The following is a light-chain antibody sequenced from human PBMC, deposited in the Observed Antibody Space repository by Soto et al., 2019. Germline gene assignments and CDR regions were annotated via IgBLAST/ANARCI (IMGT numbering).Light chain of an antibody. V-gene: IGKV2-28*01. CDR3: MQGTHWPPTWT. CDR2: FGS. J-gene: IGKJ1*01. Sequence: DIVRTQSPLTLPVTHGEPASSSCRSSQVFLSNNTYNYLDWYVQKPGQSPQILIHFGSNPAPGVPDTFSGSGSGTDFTLKINRVEAEDVGTYYCMQGTHWPPTWTGGQGTPGDIK. CDR1: QVFLSNNTYNY.